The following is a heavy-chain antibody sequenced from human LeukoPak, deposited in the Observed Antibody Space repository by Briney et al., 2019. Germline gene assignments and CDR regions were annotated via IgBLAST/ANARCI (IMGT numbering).Heavy chain of an antibody. Sequence: SETLSLTCTVSGGSISSYYWSWIRQPPGKGLEWIGYIYYSGSTNYNPSLKGRVTISVDTSKNQFSLKLSSVTAADTAVYYCARDHLGSGMVGEFDPWGQGTLVTVSS. CDR2: IYYSGST. CDR1: GGSISSYY. CDR3: ARDHLGSGMVGEFDP. J-gene: IGHJ5*02. D-gene: IGHD1-26*01. V-gene: IGHV4-59*01.